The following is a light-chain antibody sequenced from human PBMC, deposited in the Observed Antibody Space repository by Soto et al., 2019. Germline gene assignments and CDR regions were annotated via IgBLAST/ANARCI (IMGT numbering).Light chain of an antibody. CDR2: DTS. Sequence: QTVATQEPSLTVSPGGTVTLICGSSTGAVTSGHYPYWFQQKPGQAPRTLIYDTSNKHSWTPARFSGSLLGGKAALTLSGAQPEDEADYYCLLSYTGRLYVFGTGTKVTVL. CDR3: LLSYTGRLYV. J-gene: IGLJ1*01. CDR1: TGAVTSGHY. V-gene: IGLV7-46*01.